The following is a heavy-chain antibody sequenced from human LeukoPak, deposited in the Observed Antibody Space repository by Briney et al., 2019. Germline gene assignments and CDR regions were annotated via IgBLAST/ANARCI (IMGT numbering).Heavy chain of an antibody. CDR2: IYTSGST. Sequence: PSETLSLTCTVSGGPISSYYWSWIRQPAGKGLEWIGRIYTSGSTNYNPSLKSRVTISVDKSKNQFSLKLSSVTAADTAVYYCARDYSNSNYYYYYMDVWGKGTTVTVSS. V-gene: IGHV4-4*07. J-gene: IGHJ6*03. CDR3: ARDYSNSNYYYYYMDV. D-gene: IGHD4-11*01. CDR1: GGPISSYY.